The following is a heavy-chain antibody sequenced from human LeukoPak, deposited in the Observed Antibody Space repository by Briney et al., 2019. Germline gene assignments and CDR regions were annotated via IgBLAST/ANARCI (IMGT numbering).Heavy chain of an antibody. Sequence: GGSLRLSCAASGFTFSSYEMNWVRQAPGKGLEWVSYISSSGSTIYYADSVKGRFTISRDNAKNSLYLQMNSLRAEDTAVYYCARDGDTVTNDYWGQGTLVTVSS. CDR1: GFTFSSYE. D-gene: IGHD4-17*01. CDR3: ARDGDTVTNDY. CDR2: ISSSGSTI. V-gene: IGHV3-48*03. J-gene: IGHJ4*02.